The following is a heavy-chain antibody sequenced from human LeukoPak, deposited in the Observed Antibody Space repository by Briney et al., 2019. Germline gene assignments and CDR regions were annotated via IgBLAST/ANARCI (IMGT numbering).Heavy chain of an antibody. Sequence: PSETLSLTCTVSGGSISSYYRSWIRQPPGKGLEWMGNIYYSGSTNYNSSLKSRVTISVDTSKNQISLKLRSVTAADTAVYYRARKGVSDLYYFDSWGQGTLVTVSS. J-gene: IGHJ4*02. CDR3: ARKGVSDLYYFDS. CDR2: IYYSGST. CDR1: GGSISSYY. V-gene: IGHV4-59*08. D-gene: IGHD3-16*01.